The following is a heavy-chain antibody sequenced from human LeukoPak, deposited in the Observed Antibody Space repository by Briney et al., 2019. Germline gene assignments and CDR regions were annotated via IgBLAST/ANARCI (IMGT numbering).Heavy chain of an antibody. V-gene: IGHV3-13*05. CDR1: GFTFSSYD. J-gene: IGHJ3*02. CDR2: IGTTGDP. D-gene: IGHD4-11*01. CDR3: ARGVTTGNNDSFDI. Sequence: PGGSLRLSCAASGFTFSSYDMHWVRQAPGKGLEWVSAIGTTGDPYYPGSVKGRFTISRENAKTALYLQMNSLRAGDTAVYYCARGVTTGNNDSFDIWGQGTMVTVSS.